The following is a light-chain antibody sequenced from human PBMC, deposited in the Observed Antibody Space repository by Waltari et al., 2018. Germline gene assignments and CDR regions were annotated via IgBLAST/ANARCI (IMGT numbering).Light chain of an antibody. V-gene: IGKV1-27*01. CDR2: AVS. Sequence: DIQLTQSPSSLSASVGDRVTITCRASQGIRNYLAWYQQKPGKVPKLLMYAVSTLQSGVPSRCSGSGSGTDFTLTISSLQPEDVATYYCQKYGSVPQTFGQGTKVEIK. CDR1: QGIRNY. J-gene: IGKJ1*01. CDR3: QKYGSVPQT.